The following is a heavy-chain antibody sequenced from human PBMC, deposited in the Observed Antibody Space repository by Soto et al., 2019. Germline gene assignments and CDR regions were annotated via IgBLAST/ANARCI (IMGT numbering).Heavy chain of an antibody. V-gene: IGHV4-61*01. D-gene: IGHD3-9*01. Sequence: PSETLSLTCTVSGGSVSSGSYYWSWIRQPPGKGLEWIGYIYYSGSTNYNPSLKSRVTISVDTSKNQFSLKLSSVTAADTAVYYCARVYYDILTGYATYGMDVWGQGTTVTVYS. CDR2: IYYSGST. CDR3: ARVYYDILTGYATYGMDV. J-gene: IGHJ6*02. CDR1: GGSVSSGSYY.